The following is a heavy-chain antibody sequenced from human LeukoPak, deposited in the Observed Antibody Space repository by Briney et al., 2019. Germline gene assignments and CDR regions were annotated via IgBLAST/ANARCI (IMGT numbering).Heavy chain of an antibody. Sequence: GGSLRLSCAASGFTFSSYWMHWVRQAPGKGLVWVSRINSDGSSTSYADSVKGRFTISRDNAKNTLYLQMNSLRAEDTAVYYCATYSSSWYGAFDIWGQGTMVTVSS. CDR3: ATYSSSWYGAFDI. D-gene: IGHD6-13*01. CDR2: INSDGSST. CDR1: GFTFSSYW. J-gene: IGHJ3*02. V-gene: IGHV3-74*01.